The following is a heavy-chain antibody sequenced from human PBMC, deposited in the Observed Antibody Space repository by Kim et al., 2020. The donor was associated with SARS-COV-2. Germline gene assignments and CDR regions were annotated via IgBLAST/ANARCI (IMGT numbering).Heavy chain of an antibody. V-gene: IGHV3-33*01. D-gene: IGHD6-13*01. Sequence: GGSPRLSCAASGFTFSSYGMHWVRQAPGKGLEWVAVIWYDGSNKYYADSVKGRFTISRDNSKNTLYLQMNSLRAEDTAVYYCARDLNTAAGIDYWGQGTLVTVSS. CDR1: GFTFSSYG. CDR3: ARDLNTAAGIDY. CDR2: IWYDGSNK. J-gene: IGHJ4*02.